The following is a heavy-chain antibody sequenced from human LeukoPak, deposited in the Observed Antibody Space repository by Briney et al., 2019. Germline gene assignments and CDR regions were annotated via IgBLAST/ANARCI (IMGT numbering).Heavy chain of an antibody. J-gene: IGHJ5*02. Sequence: KFQGRVTITRDTSASTAYMELSSLRSEDTAVYYCGRDDSSIWYADSFDPWGQGTLVTVSS. CDR3: GRDDSSIWYADSFDP. V-gene: IGHV1-3*01. D-gene: IGHD6-13*01.